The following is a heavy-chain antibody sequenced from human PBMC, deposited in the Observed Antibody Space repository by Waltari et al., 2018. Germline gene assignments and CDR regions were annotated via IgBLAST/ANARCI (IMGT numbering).Heavy chain of an antibody. D-gene: IGHD3-10*01. CDR3: VKGGWGFGAFYEQH. Sequence: EVQLVTSGGGLVQPGRSLRLACVGSGFRFDDYARYWVRQRPGKGREWLSGVGWNSGAIGYADSVRGRFSTYRDNARKSLYLQMGRLRPEDTALYYCVKGGWGFGAFYEQHWGQGIQVTVSS. CDR2: VGWNSGAI. J-gene: IGHJ4*02. V-gene: IGHV3-9*01. CDR1: GFRFDDYA.